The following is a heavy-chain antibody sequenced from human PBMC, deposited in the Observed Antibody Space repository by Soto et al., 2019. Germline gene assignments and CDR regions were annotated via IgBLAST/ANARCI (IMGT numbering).Heavy chain of an antibody. Sequence: EVQLVESGGGLVQPGGSLRLSCSASGFTFNDNPMYWVRQAPGKGLEYVSLISANGGSTHYADSVKGRFSISRDNSENTLYLQMSSLRAEDTAVYYCVKGAGWLQDVDYWGQGTLVTVFS. V-gene: IGHV3-64D*08. CDR1: GFTFNDNP. CDR3: VKGAGWLQDVDY. J-gene: IGHJ4*02. D-gene: IGHD5-12*01. CDR2: ISANGGST.